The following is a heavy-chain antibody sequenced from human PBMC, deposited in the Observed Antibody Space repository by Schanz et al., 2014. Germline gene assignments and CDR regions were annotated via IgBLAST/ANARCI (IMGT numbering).Heavy chain of an antibody. Sequence: QVQLVQSGAEVKKPGASVKVSCKASGYTFSSHGIHWLRQAPGQSLEWMGWINTANGNAKYSANFQARVTITRGTSATTAYMELTNLRSEDTAVYYCARDLPYCDGGKCYSDGFDIWGQGTLVTISS. CDR3: ARDLPYCDGGKCYSDGFDI. V-gene: IGHV1-3*04. D-gene: IGHD2-21*01. CDR1: GYTFSSHG. J-gene: IGHJ3*02. CDR2: INTANGNA.